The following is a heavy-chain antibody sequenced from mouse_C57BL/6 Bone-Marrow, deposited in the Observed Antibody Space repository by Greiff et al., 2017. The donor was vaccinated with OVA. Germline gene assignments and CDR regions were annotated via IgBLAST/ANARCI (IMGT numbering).Heavy chain of an antibody. V-gene: IGHV1-81*01. J-gene: IGHJ3*01. CDR1: GYTFTSYG. D-gene: IGHD1-1*01. CDR3: AREGYYHGSSTWFAY. Sequence: VQLQQSGAELARPGASVKLSCKASGYTFTSYGISWVKQRTGQGLEWIGEIYPRSGNTYYNEKFKGKATLTADKSSSTAYMELRSLTSEDSAVYFCAREGYYHGSSTWFAYWGQGTLVTVSA. CDR2: IYPRSGNT.